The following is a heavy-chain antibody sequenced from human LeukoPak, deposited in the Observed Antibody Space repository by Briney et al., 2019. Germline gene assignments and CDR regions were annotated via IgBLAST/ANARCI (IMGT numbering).Heavy chain of an antibody. J-gene: IGHJ4*02. V-gene: IGHV4-61*01. CDR1: GGSVSSGSYY. CDR2: IYYSGST. Sequence: SETLSLTCTVSGGSVSSGSYYCSWIRQPPGKGLEWIGYIYYSGSTNYNPSLKSRVTISVDTSKNQFSLKLSSVTAADTAVYYCAREVNSGCFDYWGQGTLVTVSS. CDR3: AREVNSGCFDY. D-gene: IGHD5-12*01.